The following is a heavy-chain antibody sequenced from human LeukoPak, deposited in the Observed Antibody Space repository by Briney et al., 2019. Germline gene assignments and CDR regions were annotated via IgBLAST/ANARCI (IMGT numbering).Heavy chain of an antibody. D-gene: IGHD2-15*01. Sequence: SETLSLTCTVSGYSISSGYYWGWIRQPPGKGLEWIGSIYHSGSTYYNPSLKSRVTISVDTSKNQFSLKLSSVTAADTAVYYCARRGLLSGWFDPWGQGTLVTVSS. V-gene: IGHV4-38-2*02. CDR1: GYSISSGYY. CDR2: IYHSGST. J-gene: IGHJ5*02. CDR3: ARRGLLSGWFDP.